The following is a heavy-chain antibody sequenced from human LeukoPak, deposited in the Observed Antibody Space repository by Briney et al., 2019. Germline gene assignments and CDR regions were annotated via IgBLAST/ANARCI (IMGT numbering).Heavy chain of an antibody. D-gene: IGHD1-26*01. CDR3: ARVSRSGYLDY. V-gene: IGHV3-13*01. CDR1: GFTFSDYY. Sequence: GGSLRLSCAASGFTFSDYYMSWIRQAPGKGLEWVSAIGTAGDTYYPGSVKGRFTISRENAKNSLYLQMNSLRAGDTAVYYCARVSRSGYLDYWGQGTLVTVSS. CDR2: IGTAGDT. J-gene: IGHJ4*02.